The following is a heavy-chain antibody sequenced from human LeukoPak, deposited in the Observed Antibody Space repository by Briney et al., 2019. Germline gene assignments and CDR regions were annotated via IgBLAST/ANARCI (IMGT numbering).Heavy chain of an antibody. Sequence: GGSLRLSCAASGFTVSSNYMSWVRQAPGKGLEWVSVIYSGGSTYYADSVKGRFTISRDNSKNTLYLQMNSLRAEDTAVYYCALRELPEGYCSGGSCYIRDYWGQGTLVTVSS. CDR1: GFTVSSNY. CDR3: ALRELPEGYCSGGSCYIRDY. J-gene: IGHJ4*02. CDR2: IYSGGST. V-gene: IGHV3-66*01. D-gene: IGHD2-15*01.